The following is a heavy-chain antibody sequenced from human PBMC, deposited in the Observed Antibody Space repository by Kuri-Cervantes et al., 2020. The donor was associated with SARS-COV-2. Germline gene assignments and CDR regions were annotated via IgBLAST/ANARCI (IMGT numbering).Heavy chain of an antibody. J-gene: IGHJ6*03. Sequence: GGSLRLSCAASGFTFSSYWMSWVRQAPGKGLEWVANIKQDGSEKYYVDSVKGRFTISRDNAKNSLYLQMNSLRAEDTAVYYCARGSGSYWSITYYYYMDVWGKGTTVTVSS. D-gene: IGHD1-26*01. CDR2: IKQDGSEK. V-gene: IGHV3-7*01. CDR3: ARGSGSYWSITYYYYMDV. CDR1: GFTFSSYW.